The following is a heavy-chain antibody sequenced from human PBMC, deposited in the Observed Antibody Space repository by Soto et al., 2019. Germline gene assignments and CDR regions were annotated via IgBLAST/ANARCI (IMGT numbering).Heavy chain of an antibody. CDR3: ARDYYDSSGYLAPLDY. CDR1: GFTFSSYA. D-gene: IGHD3-22*01. Sequence: GGSLRLSCAASGFTFSSYAMSWVRQAPGKGLEWVSSISSNSSYIYYADSVKGRFTISRDNAKNSLYLQMNSLRAEDTAVYYCARDYYDSSGYLAPLDYWGQGTLVTVSS. V-gene: IGHV3-21*01. J-gene: IGHJ4*02. CDR2: ISSNSSYI.